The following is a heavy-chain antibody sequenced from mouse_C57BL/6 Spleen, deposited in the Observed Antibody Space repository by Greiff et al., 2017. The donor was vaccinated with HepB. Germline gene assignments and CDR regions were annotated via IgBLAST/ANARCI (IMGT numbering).Heavy chain of an antibody. J-gene: IGHJ4*01. CDR3: ARETTVVTAYAMDD. Sequence: QVQLQQSGAELVKPGASVKLSCKASGYTFTSYCMHWVKQRPGQGLEWIGRIDPKSGDTNYNEKFKSKATLTADKSSSTAYMQLSSLTSEDSAVYCCARETTVVTAYAMDDWGNGTSVTVAS. CDR1: GYTFTSYC. V-gene: IGHV1-72*01. D-gene: IGHD1-1*01. CDR2: IDPKSGDT.